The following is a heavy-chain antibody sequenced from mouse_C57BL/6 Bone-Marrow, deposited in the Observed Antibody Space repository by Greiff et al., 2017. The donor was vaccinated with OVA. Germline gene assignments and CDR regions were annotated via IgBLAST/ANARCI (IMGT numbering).Heavy chain of an antibody. Sequence: VKLMESGPGLVQPSQSLSITCTVSGFSLTSYGVHWVRQSPGKGLEWLGVIWSGGSTDYNAAFISRLSISKDNSKSQVFFKMNSRQADDTAIYCGARKPSWDGPDYWGQGTTLTVSS. D-gene: IGHD4-1*01. V-gene: IGHV2-2*01. CDR3: ARKPSWDGPDY. CDR1: GFSLTSYG. J-gene: IGHJ2*01. CDR2: IWSGGST.